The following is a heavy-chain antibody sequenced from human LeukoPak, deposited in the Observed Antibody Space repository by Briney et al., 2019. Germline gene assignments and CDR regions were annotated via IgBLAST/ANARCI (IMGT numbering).Heavy chain of an antibody. V-gene: IGHV4-59*01. D-gene: IGHD6-6*01. CDR1: GGSISSYY. J-gene: IGHJ4*02. Sequence: SETLSLTCTVSGGSISSYYWSWIRQPPGKGLEWIGYIYYSGSTNYNPSLKSRVTISVDTSKNQFSLKLSSVTAADTAVYYCASLYSSSSGFDYWGQGTLVTASS. CDR3: ASLYSSSSGFDY. CDR2: IYYSGST.